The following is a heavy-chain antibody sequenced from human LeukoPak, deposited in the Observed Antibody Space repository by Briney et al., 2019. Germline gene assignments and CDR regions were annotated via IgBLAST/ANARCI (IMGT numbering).Heavy chain of an antibody. CDR1: GFTFSSYS. CDR3: ARSFRVAAAGQQGNY. Sequence: GGSLRLSCAASGFTFSSYSMNWVRQAPGKGLEWVSFISSSSSYTYYADPEKGRFTISRDNAKNSLYLQMNSLRAEDTAVYYCARSFRVAAAGQQGNYWGQGTLVTVSS. CDR2: ISSSSSYT. V-gene: IGHV3-21*01. D-gene: IGHD6-13*01. J-gene: IGHJ4*02.